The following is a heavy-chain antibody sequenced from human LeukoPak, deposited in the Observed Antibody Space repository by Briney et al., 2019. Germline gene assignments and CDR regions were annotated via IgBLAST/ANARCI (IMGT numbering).Heavy chain of an antibody. CDR1: GYTFTSYD. D-gene: IGHD3-22*01. CDR2: MNPNSGNT. J-gene: IGHJ4*02. V-gene: IGHV1-8*01. CDR3: ARALHTYYYDSSGYHPPGY. Sequence: GASVKVSCKASGYTFTSYDINRVRQATGQGLEWMGWMNPNSGNTGYAQKFQGRVTMTRNTSTSTAYMELSSLRSEDTAVYYCARALHTYYYDSSGYHPPGYWGQGTLVTVSS.